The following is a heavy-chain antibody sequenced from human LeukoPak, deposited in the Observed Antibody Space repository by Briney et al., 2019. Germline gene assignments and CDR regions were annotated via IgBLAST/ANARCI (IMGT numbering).Heavy chain of an antibody. CDR2: MNPNSGNT. D-gene: IGHD3-10*01. Sequence: ASVKVSCKASGYTFTTYDMNWVRQATGQGLELMGWMNPNSGNTGSAQKFQGRVTMTRDTSVTTAYMELSGLRFEDTAVYYCARGPIYYSTGIYYFDFWGQGTLVTVSS. V-gene: IGHV1-8*01. J-gene: IGHJ4*02. CDR3: ARGPIYYSTGIYYFDF. CDR1: GYTFTTYD.